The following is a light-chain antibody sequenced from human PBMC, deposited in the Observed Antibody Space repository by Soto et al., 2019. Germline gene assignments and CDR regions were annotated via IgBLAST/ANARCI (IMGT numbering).Light chain of an antibody. V-gene: IGKV3-20*01. J-gene: IGKJ4*01. Sequence: EIVLTQSPGTLSLSPGERATLSCRASQSVSSSYLAWYQQKPGQAPRLLIYGASSRATGIPDRFSGSGSGTDFTLTISSLQSEDFAFYYCQQYNNWPPLTFGGGTKVEIK. CDR3: QQYNNWPPLT. CDR2: GAS. CDR1: QSVSSSY.